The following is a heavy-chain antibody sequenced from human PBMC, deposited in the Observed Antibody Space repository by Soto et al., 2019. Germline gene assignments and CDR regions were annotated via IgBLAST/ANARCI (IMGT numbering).Heavy chain of an antibody. V-gene: IGHV4-34*01. CDR1: GGPFSGYY. CDR2: SNYSGNT. CDR3: ARGIGGTSDY. D-gene: IGHD2-15*01. Sequence: QVQLQQWGAGLLKPSETLSLTCAVHGGPFSGYYWSWIRQPPGKGLEWIGESNYSGNTNYTPSLKIRVPISVGTSKKHFSLKLSSVTAADTGVYYCARGIGGTSDYWGQGTLVIVSS. J-gene: IGHJ4*02.